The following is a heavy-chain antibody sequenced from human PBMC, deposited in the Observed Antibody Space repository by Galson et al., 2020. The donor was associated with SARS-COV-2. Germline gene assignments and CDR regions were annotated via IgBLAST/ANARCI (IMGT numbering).Heavy chain of an antibody. CDR2: IHWDDDK. Sequence: SGHTLVQPTQPLTLTCTFSGFSLSTSGMCVSWIRQPPGKALEWLALIHWDDDKYYSTSLKTRLTISKDTSKNQVVLTMTNMDPVDTATYYCARAHYDILTGYYYAFDIWGQGTMVTVSS. V-gene: IGHV2-70*01. CDR3: ARAHYDILTGYYYAFDI. D-gene: IGHD3-9*01. J-gene: IGHJ3*02. CDR1: GFSLSTSGMC.